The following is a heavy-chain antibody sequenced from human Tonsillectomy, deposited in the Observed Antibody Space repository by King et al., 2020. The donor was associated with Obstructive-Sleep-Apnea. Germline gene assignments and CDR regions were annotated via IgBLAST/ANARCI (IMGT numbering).Heavy chain of an antibody. CDR1: GGSISSYC. CDR2: IYYSGST. V-gene: IGHV4-59*01. D-gene: IGHD3-22*01. J-gene: IGHJ3*02. CDR3: ARKNPTYYYDSSGYDDAFDI. Sequence: VQLQESGPGLVKPSETLSLTCTVSGGSISSYCWSWIRQPPGKGLEWSGYIYYSGSTNYNPSLKSRVTISVDTSKNQFSLKLSSVTAADTAVYYCARKNPTYYYDSSGYDDAFDIWGQGTMVTVSS.